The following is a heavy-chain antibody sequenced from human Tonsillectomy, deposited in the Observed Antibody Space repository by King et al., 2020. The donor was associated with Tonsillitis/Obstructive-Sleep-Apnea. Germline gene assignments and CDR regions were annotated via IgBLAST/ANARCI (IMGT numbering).Heavy chain of an antibody. J-gene: IGHJ4*02. V-gene: IGHV3-30*04. Sequence: VQLVESGGGVVQPGRSLRLSCAASGFTFSSYAIHWVRQAPGKGLEWVAVISYDGTIKYYADAVKGRFTISRDSTKNTLYLQMNSLRAEDTAVYYCARDGQACFGNCSLFDYWGQGTLVTVSS. CDR1: GFTFSSYA. D-gene: IGHD2-15*01. CDR2: ISYDGTIK. CDR3: ARDGQACFGNCSLFDY.